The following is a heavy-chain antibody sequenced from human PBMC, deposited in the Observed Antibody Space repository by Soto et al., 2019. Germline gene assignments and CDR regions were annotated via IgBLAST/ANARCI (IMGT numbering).Heavy chain of an antibody. CDR3: ARDRWLVLGGDY. Sequence: QVQLVESGGGVVQPGRSLRLSCAASGFTFSSYGMHWLRQAPGKGLEWVAIISSDGSNKYYADSVKDRFTISRDNSKNPVYLQMNSLRAEDTAVDYCARDRWLVLGGDYWGQGTLVTVSS. J-gene: IGHJ4*02. CDR1: GFTFSSYG. CDR2: ISSDGSNK. D-gene: IGHD6-19*01. V-gene: IGHV3-30*03.